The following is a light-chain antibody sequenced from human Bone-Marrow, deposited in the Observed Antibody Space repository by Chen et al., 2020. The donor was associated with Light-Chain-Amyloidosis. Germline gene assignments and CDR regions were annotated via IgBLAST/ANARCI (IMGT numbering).Light chain of an antibody. Sequence: DIQMTQSPSTLSASVGDRVTITCRASQDINIWLAWYQQKPGQVPRLLIYQASSLESGVPSWFGGSGSGTEFTLTISSLQPDDFATDYCQQYITSWKFGPGTKVEI. CDR2: QAS. J-gene: IGKJ1*01. CDR3: QQYITSWK. V-gene: IGKV1-5*03. CDR1: QDINIW.